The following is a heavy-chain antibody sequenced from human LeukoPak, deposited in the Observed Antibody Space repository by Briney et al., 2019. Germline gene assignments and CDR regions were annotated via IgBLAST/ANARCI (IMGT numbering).Heavy chain of an antibody. CDR1: GYTFTTYA. CDR3: ARGGIGYCSGGSCYGDY. V-gene: IGHV7-4-1*02. CDR2: INTNTWNP. Sequence: ASVKVSCKASGYTFTTYAMHWERQAPGQGLEWMGWINTNTWNPTYAQGFTGRFVFSLDTSVSTAYLQISSLEAADTAVYYCARGGIGYCSGGSCYGDYWGQGTLVTVSS. D-gene: IGHD2-15*01. J-gene: IGHJ4*02.